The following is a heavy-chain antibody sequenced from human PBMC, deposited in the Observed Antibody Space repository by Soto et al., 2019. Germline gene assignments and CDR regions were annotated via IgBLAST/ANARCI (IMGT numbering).Heavy chain of an antibody. V-gene: IGHV3-23*01. CDR1: GFAFSTYA. J-gene: IGHJ6*02. D-gene: IGHD6-13*01. CDR2: ISGSGGSS. CDR3: AKVTKRAAAGRYEYYKYGMDV. Sequence: SGGSLRLSCAASGFAFSTYAMTWVRQAPGKGLERVSVISGSGGSSYYAASVKGRFTISRDNSKNMLFLQMNGLRAEDTAVFYCAKVTKRAAAGRYEYYKYGMDVWGQGT.